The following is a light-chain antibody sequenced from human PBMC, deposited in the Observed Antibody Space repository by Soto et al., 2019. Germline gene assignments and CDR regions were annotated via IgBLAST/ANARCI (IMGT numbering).Light chain of an antibody. J-gene: IGKJ1*01. V-gene: IGKV1-39*01. CDR2: DAS. CDR1: QSISTY. Sequence: DIQMTQSPSSLSASVGNRVTITCRASQSISTYLNWYQKKPGKAPNLLIYDASRLQSGVPSRFSGSGGGTDFTLTISSLQPEDFATYYCQQYNSYSTFGQGTKVDIK. CDR3: QQYNSYST.